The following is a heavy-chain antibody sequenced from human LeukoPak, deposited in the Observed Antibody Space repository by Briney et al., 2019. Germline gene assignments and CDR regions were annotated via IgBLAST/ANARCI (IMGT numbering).Heavy chain of an antibody. J-gene: IGHJ4*02. CDR2: VSGSGDRT. CDR1: GFTFSNYA. D-gene: IGHD5-18*01. CDR3: ARVGYSYGSYYFDY. Sequence: PGGSLRLSCSTSGFTFSNYAMTWVRQAPGRGLEWGSLVSGSGDRTYYADSVKGRFTISRDNSKNMLYLQMNSLRAEDTAVYYCARVGYSYGSYYFDYWGQGTLVTVSS. V-gene: IGHV3-23*01.